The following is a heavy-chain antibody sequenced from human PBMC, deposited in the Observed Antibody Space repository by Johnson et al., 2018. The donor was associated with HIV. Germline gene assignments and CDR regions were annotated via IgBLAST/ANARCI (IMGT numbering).Heavy chain of an antibody. V-gene: IGHV3-11*01. CDR3: TTYTTMVTMYVEIKGGAFDI. D-gene: IGHD5-18*01. Sequence: QVQLVESGGGLVKPGGSLRLSCAASGFTFSDYYMSWIRQAPGKGLEWVSYISSSGSTIYYADSVKGRFTISRDDSKNTLYLQMNSLKTEDTAVYYCTTYTTMVTMYVEIKGGAFDIWGQGTMVTVSS. J-gene: IGHJ3*02. CDR1: GFTFSDYY. CDR2: ISSSGSTI.